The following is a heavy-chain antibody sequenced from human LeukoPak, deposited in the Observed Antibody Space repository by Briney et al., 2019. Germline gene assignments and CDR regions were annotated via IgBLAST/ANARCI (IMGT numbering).Heavy chain of an antibody. J-gene: IGHJ4*02. Sequence: GASVKVSCKTSGYTFTSYGMSWVRQGPGQGLEWMGWISTYFVNTNYAQKFQGRVTMTTDPSTSTAYMELRSLRSDDTAVYYCATTRRSGYVIFDYWGQGTLVTVSS. V-gene: IGHV1-18*01. CDR1: GYTFTSYG. CDR3: ATTRRSGYVIFDY. CDR2: ISTYFVNT. D-gene: IGHD5-12*01.